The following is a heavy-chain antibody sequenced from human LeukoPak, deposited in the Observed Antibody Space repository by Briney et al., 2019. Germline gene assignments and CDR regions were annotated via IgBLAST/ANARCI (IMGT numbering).Heavy chain of an antibody. Sequence: GGYLRLYCAASGFTFSNSWMSWVRQAPGKGLEWVANIKEDGSQKYYVDSVKGRFTISRDNAKNSLYLQMNSLRAEDTAVYYCARGGGSYYGVAFDAFDIWGQGTMVTVSS. J-gene: IGHJ3*02. D-gene: IGHD1-26*01. CDR3: ARGGGSYYGVAFDAFDI. CDR2: IKEDGSQK. V-gene: IGHV3-7*01. CDR1: GFTFSNSW.